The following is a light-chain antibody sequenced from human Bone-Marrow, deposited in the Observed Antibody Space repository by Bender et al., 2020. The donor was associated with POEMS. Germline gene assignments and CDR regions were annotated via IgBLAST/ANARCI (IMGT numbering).Light chain of an antibody. CDR3: AAWEDSLNGWV. Sequence: QSVLTQPPSASGTPGQRVTISCSGSSSNIGTNPVNWYQQLPGTAPKLIIYEVNKRPSGVPDRFSGSKSGNTASLTISGLQADDEADYYCAAWEDSLNGWVFGGGTKLTVL. V-gene: IGLV1-44*01. CDR2: EVN. CDR1: SSNIGTNP. J-gene: IGLJ3*02.